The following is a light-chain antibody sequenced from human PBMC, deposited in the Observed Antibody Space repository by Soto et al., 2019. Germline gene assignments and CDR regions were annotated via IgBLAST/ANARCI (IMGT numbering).Light chain of an antibody. V-gene: IGKV1-12*01. J-gene: IGKJ3*01. Sequence: DFTMPQSPSSVSASVGDSVTITSRARQGIGTWLAWYQQNPGQAPKLLIYGASRLQSGVPSRFSGSGSGTDFTLTITSLQTADFATYDGHQADSLFTFGPGTKVDSK. CDR2: GAS. CDR3: HQADSLFT. CDR1: QGIGTW.